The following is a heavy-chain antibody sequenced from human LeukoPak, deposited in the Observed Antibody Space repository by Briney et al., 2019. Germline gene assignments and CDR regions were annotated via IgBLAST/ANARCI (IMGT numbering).Heavy chain of an antibody. CDR3: ARVHRNRITMIEYYFDY. Sequence: GGSLRLSCAASGYTFTSYGISWVRQAPGQGLEWMGWISAYNGNTNYAQKLQGRVTMTTDTSTSTAYMELRSLRSDDTAVYYCARVHRNRITMIEYYFDYWGQGTLVTVSS. V-gene: IGHV1-18*01. J-gene: IGHJ4*02. CDR1: GYTFTSYG. CDR2: ISAYNGNT. D-gene: IGHD3-22*01.